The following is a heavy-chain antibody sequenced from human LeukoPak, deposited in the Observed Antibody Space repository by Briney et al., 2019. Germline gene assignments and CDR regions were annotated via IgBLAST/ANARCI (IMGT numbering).Heavy chain of an antibody. CDR3: ARGGFGGYCSGGSCLRRYYYYGMDV. V-gene: IGHV3-30*04. Sequence: GGSLRLSCAASGFTFSSYAMHWVRQAPGKGLERVAVISYDGSNKYYADSVKGRFTFSRDNSKNTLYLQMNSLRAEDTAVYYCARGGFGGYCSGGSCLRRYYYYGMDVWGKGTTVTVSS. CDR2: ISYDGSNK. J-gene: IGHJ6*04. CDR1: GFTFSSYA. D-gene: IGHD2-15*01.